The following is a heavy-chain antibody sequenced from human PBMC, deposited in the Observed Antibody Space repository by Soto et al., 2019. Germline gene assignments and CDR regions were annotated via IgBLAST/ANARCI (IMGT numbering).Heavy chain of an antibody. CDR3: AGGLGITTYPGGGPFDH. CDR1: GASISSGTYY. CDR2: FYYSGRA. V-gene: IGHV4-39*01. J-gene: IGHJ4*02. Sequence: QLQLQESGPGLVKPSETLSLACTVSGASISSGTYYWGWIRQPPGKGLEWIGNFYYSGRAYYSPSLKIRVTISVDTSKNQVSLKLSSVTAADTAVYYCAGGLGITTYPGGGPFDHWGQGALVTVSS. D-gene: IGHD1-20*01.